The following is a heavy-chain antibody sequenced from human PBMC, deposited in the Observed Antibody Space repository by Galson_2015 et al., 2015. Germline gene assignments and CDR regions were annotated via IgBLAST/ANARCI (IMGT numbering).Heavy chain of an antibody. D-gene: IGHD3-22*01. Sequence: SVKVSCKASGGTFSSYAISWVRQAPGQGLEWMGRIIPILGIANYAQKFQGRVTITADKSTSTAYMELSSLRSEDTAVYYCARTTTDYDSSGYYEPLGAFDIWGQGTMVTVSS. CDR1: GGTFSSYA. CDR2: IIPILGIA. J-gene: IGHJ3*02. CDR3: ARTTTDYDSSGYYEPLGAFDI. V-gene: IGHV1-69*04.